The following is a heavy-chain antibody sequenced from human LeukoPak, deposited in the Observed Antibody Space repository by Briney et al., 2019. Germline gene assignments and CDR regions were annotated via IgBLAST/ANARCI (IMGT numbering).Heavy chain of an antibody. CDR2: ISSSGVTI. CDR1: GFTFSTCS. V-gene: IGHV3-48*01. Sequence: GGSLRLSCAASGFTFSTCSMNWVRQAPGKGLEWVSYISSSGVTIYYADSVKGRLTISRDNAKNSLYLQMNSLRAEDTAVYYCARSSLYYGSGIFDYWGQGTLVTVSS. CDR3: ARSSLYYGSGIFDY. D-gene: IGHD3-10*01. J-gene: IGHJ4*02.